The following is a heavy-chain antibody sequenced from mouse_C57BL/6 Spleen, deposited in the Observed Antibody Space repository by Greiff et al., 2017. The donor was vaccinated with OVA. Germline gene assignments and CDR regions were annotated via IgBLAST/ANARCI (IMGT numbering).Heavy chain of an antibody. CDR2: IDPSDSYT. D-gene: IGHD2-10*02. CDR3: ARGGYGNWYVDV. Sequence: QVQLQQPGAELVKPGASVKLSCKASGYTFTSYWMQWVKQRPGQGLEWIGEIDPSDSYTNYNQKFKGKATLTVDTSSSTAYMQLSSLTSEDSAVYYCARGGYGNWYVDVWGTGTTVTVSS. V-gene: IGHV1-50*01. CDR1: GYTFTSYW. J-gene: IGHJ1*03.